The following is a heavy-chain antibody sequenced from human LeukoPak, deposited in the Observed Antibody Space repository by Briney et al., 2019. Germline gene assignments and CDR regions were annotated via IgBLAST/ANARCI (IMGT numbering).Heavy chain of an antibody. CDR1: GFTFTSSA. D-gene: IGHD2-2*01. J-gene: IGHJ3*02. V-gene: IGHV1-58*02. Sequence: GASVMVSCKASGFTFTSSAMQWVRQARGQRLEWIGWIVVGSGNTNYAQKFQERVTITRDMSTSTAYMELSSLRSEDTAVYYCAAAIGYCSSTSCYGDAFDIWGQGTMVTVSS. CDR3: AAAIGYCSSTSCYGDAFDI. CDR2: IVVGSGNT.